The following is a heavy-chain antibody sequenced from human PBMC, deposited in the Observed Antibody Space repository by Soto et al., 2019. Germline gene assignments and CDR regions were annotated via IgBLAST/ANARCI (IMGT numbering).Heavy chain of an antibody. CDR3: ARDRDSSGWYDFDY. Sequence: QVQLVQSGAEVKKPGSSVKVSCKASGGTFSSYAISWVRQAPGQGLEWMEGIIPIFGTANYAQKFQGRVTITADKYTSTASMELSSLRYEYTAVYYCARDRDSSGWYDFDYWGQGTLVTVSS. CDR2: IIPIFGTA. V-gene: IGHV1-69*06. CDR1: GGTFSSYA. J-gene: IGHJ4*02. D-gene: IGHD6-19*01.